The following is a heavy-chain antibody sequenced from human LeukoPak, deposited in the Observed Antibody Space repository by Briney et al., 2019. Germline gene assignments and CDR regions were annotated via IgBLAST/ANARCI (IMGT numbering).Heavy chain of an antibody. CDR1: GFICSSYG. CDR3: AKTRGSGPFDY. Sequence: GGSLRLSCAASGFICSSYGISGVRQAPGRGLEWVSAISGSGGSTYYADSVKGRFTISRDNSKNTLYLQMNNLRAEDTAVYYCAKTRGSGPFDYWGQGTLVTVSS. V-gene: IGHV3-23*01. D-gene: IGHD3-10*01. J-gene: IGHJ4*02. CDR2: ISGSGGST.